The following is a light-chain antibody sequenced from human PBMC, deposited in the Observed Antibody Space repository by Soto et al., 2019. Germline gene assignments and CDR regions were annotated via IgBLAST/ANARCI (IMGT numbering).Light chain of an antibody. Sequence: DIVLTQSPGTLSLSPGERATLSCRASQSVSSSLLAWYQQKPGQTPRPLIYGASSRATGVPDRFSGSGSGTEFTLTISGLECEDFAVYYCQLYDGSLFTFGPGTKVDIK. J-gene: IGKJ3*01. CDR3: QLYDGSLFT. CDR1: QSVSSSL. V-gene: IGKV3-20*01. CDR2: GAS.